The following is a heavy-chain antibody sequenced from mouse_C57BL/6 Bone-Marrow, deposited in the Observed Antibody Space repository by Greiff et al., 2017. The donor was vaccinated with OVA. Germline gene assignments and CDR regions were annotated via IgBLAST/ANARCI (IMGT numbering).Heavy chain of an antibody. CDR3: TTPLCHSDY. V-gene: IGHV14-4*01. CDR2: IDPENGDT. Sequence: VQLQQSGAELVRPGASVKLSCTASGFTIKDYYMHWVKQRPEQGLEWIGRIDPENGDTEYASKLQGKATITTDTSSNTAYLQLSSLTSEDTAVYYCTTPLCHSDYWGQGTTLTVSA. D-gene: IGHD6-1*01. CDR1: GFTIKDYY. J-gene: IGHJ2*01.